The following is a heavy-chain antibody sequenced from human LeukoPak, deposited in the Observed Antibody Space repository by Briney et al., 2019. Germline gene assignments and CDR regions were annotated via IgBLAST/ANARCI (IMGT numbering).Heavy chain of an antibody. V-gene: IGHV1-8*01. CDR3: ARDMAVRTFDY. J-gene: IGHJ4*02. Sequence: ASVKVSCKASGYTFTSYDINWVRQATGQGLEWMGWMNPNRGNTGYAQKFQGRVTMTRDTSISTAYMELSSLRSEDTAVYYCARDMAVRTFDYWGQGTLVTVSS. D-gene: IGHD2-21*01. CDR1: GYTFTSYD. CDR2: MNPNRGNT.